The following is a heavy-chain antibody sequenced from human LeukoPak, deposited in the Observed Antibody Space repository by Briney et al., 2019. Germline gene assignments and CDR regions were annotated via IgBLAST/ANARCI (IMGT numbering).Heavy chain of an antibody. CDR2: TSSTSNYI. CDR1: GFTFSSYT. CDR3: ARGGIITSYAFEI. J-gene: IGHJ3*02. V-gene: IGHV3-21*01. Sequence: PGGSLRLSCAASGFTFSSYTINWVRQAPGKGLEWVSCTSSTSNYIFYADSVRGRFTISRDNAKNSLYLQMDSLRAEDTAVYYCARGGIITSYAFEIWGQGAMVTVSS. D-gene: IGHD1-26*01.